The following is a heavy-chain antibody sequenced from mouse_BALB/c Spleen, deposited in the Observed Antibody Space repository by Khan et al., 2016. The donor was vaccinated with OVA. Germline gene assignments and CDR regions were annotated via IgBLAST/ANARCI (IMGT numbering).Heavy chain of an antibody. D-gene: IGHD1-1*01. CDR1: GYSITSGYA. CDR2: ISYSGVT. J-gene: IGHJ2*01. CDR3: ARGNYYGYYFDY. V-gene: IGHV3-2*02. Sequence: EVQLQESGPGLVKPSQSLSLTCTVTGYSITSGYAWNWIRQFPGNKLEWMGYISYSGVTSYTPSLKSRISITRDTSKNQFFLQLNSVTTEDTATYYCARGNYYGYYFDYGGKAPLSQSPQ.